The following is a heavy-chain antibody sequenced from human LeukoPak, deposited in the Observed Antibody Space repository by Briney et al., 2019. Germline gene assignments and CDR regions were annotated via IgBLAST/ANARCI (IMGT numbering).Heavy chain of an antibody. CDR1: GFTFDDYA. J-gene: IGHJ3*02. CDR3: AKDFYRLGEFDAFDN. D-gene: IGHD3-16*01. CDR2: ISWNSGRI. V-gene: IGHV3-9*01. Sequence: SLSLSCAASGFTFDDYAMRWVRQAPGKGLEWVSGISWNSGRIGYADSVKGRFTISRDNAKNSLYLQMNSLRVEDTALYYCAKDFYRLGEFDAFDNWGQGTMVTVSS.